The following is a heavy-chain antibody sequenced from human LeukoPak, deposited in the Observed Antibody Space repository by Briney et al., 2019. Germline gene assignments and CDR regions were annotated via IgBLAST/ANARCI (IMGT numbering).Heavy chain of an antibody. D-gene: IGHD3-22*01. J-gene: IGHJ4*02. CDR3: ARVEGSSGYHYFDF. CDR1: GFTFSSYW. V-gene: IGHV3-7*01. Sequence: GGSLRLSCAASGFTFSSYWMSWVSQAPGKGLEWVANIKQDGSEKYYVDSVKGRFTISRDNAKNSLYLQMNSLRAEDTAVYYCARVEGSSGYHYFDFWGQGTLVTVSS. CDR2: IKQDGSEK.